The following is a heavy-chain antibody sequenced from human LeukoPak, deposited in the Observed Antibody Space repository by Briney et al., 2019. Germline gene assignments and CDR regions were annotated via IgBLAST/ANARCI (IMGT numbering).Heavy chain of an antibody. CDR1: GYTITSSSW. V-gene: IGHV4-28*01. CDR2: IYHSGTT. CDR3: ARNTAMADGVDY. Sequence: PSETLSLTCAVSGYTITSSSWWGWIRQPPGKGLEWIGYIYHSGTTYYNPSLQSRVTMSVDTSKNQFSLKLSSVTAADTAVYYCARNTAMADGVDYWGQGTLVTVSS. D-gene: IGHD5-18*01. J-gene: IGHJ4*02.